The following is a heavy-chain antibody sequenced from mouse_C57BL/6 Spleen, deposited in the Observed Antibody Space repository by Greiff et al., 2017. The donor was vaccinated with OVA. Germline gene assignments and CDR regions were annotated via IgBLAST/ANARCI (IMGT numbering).Heavy chain of an antibody. CDR1: GFSFNTYA. D-gene: IGHD1-1*01. V-gene: IGHV10-1*01. CDR3: VRQSTTVAFDY. J-gene: IGHJ2*01. Sequence: VQLKQSGGGLVQPKGSLKLSCAASGFSFNTYAMNWVRQAPGKGLEWVARIRSKSNNYATYYADSVKDRFTISRDDSESMLYLQMNNLKTEDTAMYYCVRQSTTVAFDYWGQGTTLTVSS. CDR2: IRSKSNNYAT.